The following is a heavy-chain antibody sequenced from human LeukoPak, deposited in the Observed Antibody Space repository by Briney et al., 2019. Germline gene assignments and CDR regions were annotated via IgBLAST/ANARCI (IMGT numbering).Heavy chain of an antibody. CDR1: GFTFSSYV. V-gene: IGHV3-33*08. Sequence: GGSLRLSCAASGFTFSSYVMHWVRQAPVKGLEWVAVIWYDGSNKYYADSVKGRFTISRDNSKNTLYLQMNSLRAEDTAVYYCARGTLGRIPRYYYYGMDVWGQGTTVTVSS. CDR3: ARGTLGRIPRYYYYGMDV. CDR2: IWYDGSNK. D-gene: IGHD1-26*01. J-gene: IGHJ6*02.